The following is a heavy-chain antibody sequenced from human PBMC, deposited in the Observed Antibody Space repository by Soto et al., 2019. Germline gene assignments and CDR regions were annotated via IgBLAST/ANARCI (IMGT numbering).Heavy chain of an antibody. V-gene: IGHV4-30-2*01. J-gene: IGHJ1*01. CDR3: AREGYKEDFQH. D-gene: IGHD5-18*01. CDR1: GVSISSGGYS. Sequence: QLQLQESGSGLVKPSQTLSLTCAVSGVSISSGGYSWSWIRQPPGKGLEWIGYIYHSGSTYYNPSIESRVTIAVDRSKNQFSLKLSSVTAADTAVYYCAREGYKEDFQHWGQGTLVTVSS. CDR2: IYHSGST.